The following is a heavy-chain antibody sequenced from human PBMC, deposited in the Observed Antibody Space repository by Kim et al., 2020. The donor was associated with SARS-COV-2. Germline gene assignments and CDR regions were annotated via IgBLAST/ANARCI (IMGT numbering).Heavy chain of an antibody. CDR3: ARSYKITLGY. Sequence: GGSLRLSCAASGFTLSDYSMSWIRQAPGKGLEWISYITNSGTTIYYADSVKGRFTISRDNAKNSLYLQMNSLRAEDTAVYYCARSYKITLGYWGQGTLVT. CDR1: GFTLSDYS. V-gene: IGHV3-11*01. J-gene: IGHJ4*02. D-gene: IGHD3-16*01. CDR2: ITNSGTTI.